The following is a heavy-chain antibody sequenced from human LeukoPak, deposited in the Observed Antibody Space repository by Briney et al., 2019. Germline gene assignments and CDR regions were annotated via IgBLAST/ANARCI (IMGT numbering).Heavy chain of an antibody. CDR1: GFTFTNHA. CDR2: ISGDSTDI. V-gene: IGHV3-21*01. J-gene: IGHJ4*02. CDR3: ARRGYSDSSGYDY. D-gene: IGHD3-22*01. Sequence: GGSLRLSCAASGFTFTNHAMSWVRQAPGKGLEWVSSISGDSTDIYYADSVMGRSTISRDNAKNSLYLQINSLRAEDTAIYYCARRGYSDSSGYDYWGQGTLVTVSS.